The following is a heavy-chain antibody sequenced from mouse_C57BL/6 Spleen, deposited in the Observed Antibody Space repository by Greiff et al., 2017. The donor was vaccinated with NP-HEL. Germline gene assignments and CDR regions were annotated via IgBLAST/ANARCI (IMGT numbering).Heavy chain of an antibody. Sequence: EVKLMESGPGLVKPSQSLSLTCSVTGYSITSGYYWNWLRQFPGNKLEWMGYISYDGSNNYNPSLKNRISITRDTSKNQFFLKLNSVTTEDTATYYCARDRTDWYFDVWGTGTTVTVSS. CDR2: ISYDGSN. CDR1: GYSITSGYY. V-gene: IGHV3-6*01. J-gene: IGHJ1*03. CDR3: ARDRTDWYFDV.